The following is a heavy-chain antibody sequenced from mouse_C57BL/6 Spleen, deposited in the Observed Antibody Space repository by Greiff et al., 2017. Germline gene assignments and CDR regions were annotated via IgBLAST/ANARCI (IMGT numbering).Heavy chain of an antibody. Sequence: EVQLQQSGPELVKPGASVKMSCKASGYTFTDYNMHWVKQSHGTSLEWIGYINPNNGGTSYNQKFKGKATLTVNQSSSTAYMELRSLTSEDSAVYYCARLESNYVCLAYWGQGTLVTVSA. D-gene: IGHD2-5*01. J-gene: IGHJ3*01. CDR3: ARLESNYVCLAY. V-gene: IGHV1-22*01. CDR2: INPNNGGT. CDR1: GYTFTDYN.